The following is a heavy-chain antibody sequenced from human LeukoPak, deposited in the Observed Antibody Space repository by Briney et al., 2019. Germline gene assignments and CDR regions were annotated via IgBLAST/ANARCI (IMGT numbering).Heavy chain of an antibody. CDR3: AKVETSGGANCYALDY. J-gene: IGHJ4*02. CDR1: GCTFSSYA. V-gene: IGHV3-23*01. D-gene: IGHD2-2*01. Sequence: GGSLRLSCAASGCTFSSYAMTWVRQAPDKGLEWVSAISGSDGSTYYADSVKGRLTISRDDSQNTLYLQMNSLSAEDTAVYYCAKVETSGGANCYALDYWGQGTLVTVSS. CDR2: ISGSDGST.